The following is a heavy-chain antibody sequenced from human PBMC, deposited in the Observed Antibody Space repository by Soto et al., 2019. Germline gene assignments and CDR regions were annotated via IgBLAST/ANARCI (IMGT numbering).Heavy chain of an antibody. CDR1: GYTFTSYG. J-gene: IGHJ6*02. CDR2: ISAYNGNT. D-gene: IGHD2-2*01. CDR3: ARDIVVVPAAPYYYYGMDV. V-gene: IGHV1-18*01. Sequence: QVPLVQSGAEVKKPGASVKVSCKASGYTFTSYGISWVRQAPGQGLEWMGWISAYNGNTNYAQKLQGRVTMTTDTATSTAYMELRSLRSDDTAVYYCARDIVVVPAAPYYYYGMDVWGQGTTVTVSS.